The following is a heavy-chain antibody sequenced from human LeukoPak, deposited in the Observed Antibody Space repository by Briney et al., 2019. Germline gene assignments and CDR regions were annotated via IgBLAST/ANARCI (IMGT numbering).Heavy chain of an antibody. D-gene: IGHD5-12*01. J-gene: IGHJ5*02. Sequence: GESLKISCKGSGYSFTSYWISWVRQMPGKGPEWRGTIVPSDCDAKYSPSFQRHVTISADESISTALLQWSSLKASDTAMYYCARGGKSAYGWFDPWGQGALVTVSS. CDR3: ARGGKSAYGWFDP. CDR2: IVPSDCDA. V-gene: IGHV5-10-1*01. CDR1: GYSFTSYW.